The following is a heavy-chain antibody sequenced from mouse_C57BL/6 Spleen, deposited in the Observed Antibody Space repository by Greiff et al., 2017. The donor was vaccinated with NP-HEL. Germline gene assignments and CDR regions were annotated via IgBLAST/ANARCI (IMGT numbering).Heavy chain of an antibody. CDR2: IDPSDSET. CDR1: GYTFTSYW. D-gene: IGHD1-3*01. CDR3: ARERPVEGFFDY. J-gene: IGHJ2*01. V-gene: IGHV1-52*01. Sequence: QVQLQQPGAELVRPGSSVKLSCKASGYTFTSYWMHWVKQRPIQGLEWIGNIDPSDSETHYNQKFKDKATLTVDKSSSTAYMQLSSLTSEDSAVYYCARERPVEGFFDYWGQGTTLTVSS.